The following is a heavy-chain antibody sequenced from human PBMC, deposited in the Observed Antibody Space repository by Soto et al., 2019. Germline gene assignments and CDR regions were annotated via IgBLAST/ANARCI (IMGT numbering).Heavy chain of an antibody. J-gene: IGHJ5*01. CDR2: INAGNGNT. CDR3: AREIVGATENWFDS. D-gene: IGHD1-26*01. V-gene: IGHV1-3*01. Sequence: ASVKVSCKASGYTFTSYAMHWVRQAPGQRLEWMGWINAGNGNTKYSQKFQGRVTITRDTSASTAYMELSSLRSEDTAVYYCAREIVGATENWFDSWGRGTLVTVSS. CDR1: GYTFTSYA.